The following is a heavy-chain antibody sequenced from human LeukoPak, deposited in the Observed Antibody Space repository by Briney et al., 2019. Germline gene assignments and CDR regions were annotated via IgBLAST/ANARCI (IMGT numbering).Heavy chain of an antibody. D-gene: IGHD2-21*01. J-gene: IGHJ6*03. CDR3: ARVFDYYYMDV. Sequence: PSETLSLTCGVSGGSLSFYYWSWIRQPPGKGLEWIGYIYYSGSTNYNPSLKSRVTISVDTSKNQFSLKLSSVTAADTAVYYCARVFDYYYMDVWGKGTTVTVSS. CDR1: GGSLSFYY. CDR2: IYYSGST. V-gene: IGHV4-59*01.